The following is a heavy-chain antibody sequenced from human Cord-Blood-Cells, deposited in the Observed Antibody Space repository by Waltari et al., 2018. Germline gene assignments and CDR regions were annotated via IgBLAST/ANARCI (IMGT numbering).Heavy chain of an antibody. J-gene: IGHJ5*02. CDR3: VSGNDRGNNWFDP. CDR1: GYTFTGYY. Sequence: QVQLVQSGAEVKKPGASVKVSCKASGYTFTGYYLPWVRQAPGQGLEWMGRINPNSGGTNYAQKFQGRVTMTRDTSISTAYMELSRLRSDDTAVYYCVSGNDRGNNWFDPWGQGTLVTVSS. CDR2: INPNSGGT. V-gene: IGHV1-2*06. D-gene: IGHD3-10*01.